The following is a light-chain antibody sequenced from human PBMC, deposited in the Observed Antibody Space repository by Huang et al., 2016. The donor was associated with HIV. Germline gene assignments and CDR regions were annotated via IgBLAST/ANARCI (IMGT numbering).Light chain of an antibody. CDR3: QQRKYWPPIT. CDR1: QSVNSY. Sequence: ETVLTQSPATLSLSPGERATLSCRASQSVNSYLAWYQQKPGQTPRLLIYDASNRATGIPARFSVSGSGTDFTLTISSLEPEDFAVYYCQQRKYWPPITFGQGTRLEIK. CDR2: DAS. V-gene: IGKV3-11*01. J-gene: IGKJ5*01.